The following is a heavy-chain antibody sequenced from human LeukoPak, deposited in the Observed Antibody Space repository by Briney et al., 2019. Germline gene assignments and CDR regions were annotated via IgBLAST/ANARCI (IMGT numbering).Heavy chain of an antibody. CDR3: ARDRLGATGHWRIDV. D-gene: IGHD1-26*01. V-gene: IGHV4-4*07. CDR1: GGSFSSYC. Sequence: SETLSLTCTVSGGSFSSYCWTWIRQPAGKGLEWIGRIYNSGTTNYSPSLESRVTMSLDTSKNRFSLSLSSVTAADTAVYYCARDRLGATGHWRIDVWGRGTLVTVSS. CDR2: IYNSGTT. J-gene: IGHJ2*01.